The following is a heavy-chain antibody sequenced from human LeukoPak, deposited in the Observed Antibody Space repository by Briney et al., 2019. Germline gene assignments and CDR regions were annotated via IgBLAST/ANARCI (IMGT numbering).Heavy chain of an antibody. D-gene: IGHD3-22*01. V-gene: IGHV3-66*01. CDR1: GFTVSSNH. CDR2: IYSGGTT. CDR3: ARDGDYHDSSLRY. Sequence: GGSLRLSCAASGFTVSSNHMSWVRLAPGKGLEWVSVIYSGGTTYYADSVKGRFTISRDSSKNTLYLQMNSLRAEDTAVYYCARDGDYHDSSLRYWGQGTLVTVSS. J-gene: IGHJ4*02.